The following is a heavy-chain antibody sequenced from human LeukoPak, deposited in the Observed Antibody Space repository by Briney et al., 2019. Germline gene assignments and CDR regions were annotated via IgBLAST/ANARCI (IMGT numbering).Heavy chain of an antibody. D-gene: IGHD3-9*01. CDR2: ISSGDRT. CDR1: GFTFSSYA. Sequence: GGSLRLSCAASGFTFSSYAMNWVRQAPGKGLEWVAGISSGDRTFHAESVKGRFTISRDKSKDTLYLQMNSLRAEDTAVFYCAKDATASPYFHWFDNWGQGTQVIVSS. V-gene: IGHV3-23*01. J-gene: IGHJ4*02. CDR3: AKDATASPYFHWFDN.